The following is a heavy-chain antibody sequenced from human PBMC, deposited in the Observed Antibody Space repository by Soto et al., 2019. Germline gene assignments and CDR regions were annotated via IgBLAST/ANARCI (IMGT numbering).Heavy chain of an antibody. D-gene: IGHD6-13*01. CDR2: IYPGYSDT. CDR1: GYSFSSYW. Sequence: GESLKSSCKGSGYSFSSYWIGWVRQMPWKGLEWMGIIYPGYSDTRYSPSFQGQVTISADKSISTAYRRWSSLKASDTAVYYCARFVHRPGKSFRHYWGQGTPVTGSS. J-gene: IGHJ4*02. V-gene: IGHV5-51*01. CDR3: ARFVHRPGKSFRHY.